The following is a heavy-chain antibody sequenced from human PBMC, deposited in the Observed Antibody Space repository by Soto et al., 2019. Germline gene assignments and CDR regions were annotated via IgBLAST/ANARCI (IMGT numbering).Heavy chain of an antibody. CDR2: IYYSGST. CDR1: GGSISSYY. J-gene: IGHJ5*02. V-gene: IGHV4-59*01. Sequence: PSETLSLTCTVSGGSISSYYWGWIRQPPGKGLEWIGYIYYSGSTNYNPSLKSRVTISVDTSKNQFSLKLSSVTAADTAVCYCARVLDTAMVAGLYNWFDPWGQGTLVTVSS. CDR3: ARVLDTAMVAGLYNWFDP. D-gene: IGHD5-18*01.